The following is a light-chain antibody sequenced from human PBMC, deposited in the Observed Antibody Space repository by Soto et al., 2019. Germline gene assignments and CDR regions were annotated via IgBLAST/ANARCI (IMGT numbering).Light chain of an antibody. CDR3: QQRSSWPPRPT. J-gene: IGKJ5*01. CDR1: QSVSSY. CDR2: YAS. Sequence: EIVLTQSPATLSLSPGERATLSCRASQSVSSYLAWYQQRPGQAPRLLIYYASNRATGIPARFSGSGSGTDFTLTISSLEPEDFAVYYCQQRSSWPPRPTFGQGTRLEIK. V-gene: IGKV3-11*01.